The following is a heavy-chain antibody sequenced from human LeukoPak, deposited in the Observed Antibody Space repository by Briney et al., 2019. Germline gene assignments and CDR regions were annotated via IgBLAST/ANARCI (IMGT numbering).Heavy chain of an antibody. D-gene: IGHD3-3*01. V-gene: IGHV3-15*01. CDR3: TTDSRSGYGTLVY. Sequence: GGSLRLSCAVSGFTFSSYSMTWVRQAPGKGLEWVGRIKSKTDGGTTDYAAPVKGRFTISRDDSKNTLYLQMNSLKTEDTAVYYCTTDSRSGYGTLVYWDQGSLVIVSS. CDR2: IKSKTDGGTT. J-gene: IGHJ4*02. CDR1: GFTFSSYS.